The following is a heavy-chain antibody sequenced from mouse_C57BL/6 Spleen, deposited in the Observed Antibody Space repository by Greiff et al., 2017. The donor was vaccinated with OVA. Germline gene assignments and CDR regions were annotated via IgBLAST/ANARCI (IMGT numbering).Heavy chain of an antibody. Sequence: QVQLQQSGPGLVQPSQSLSITCTVSGFSLTSYGVHWVRQSPGKGLEWLGVIWSGGSTAYNAALISRPSISKDNPTSQVFFEMNSLQTDDTAISYCARPNWDGAWFAYWGQGTLVTVSA. CDR2: IWSGGST. J-gene: IGHJ3*01. CDR1: GFSLTSYG. D-gene: IGHD4-1*02. V-gene: IGHV2-2*01. CDR3: ARPNWDGAWFAY.